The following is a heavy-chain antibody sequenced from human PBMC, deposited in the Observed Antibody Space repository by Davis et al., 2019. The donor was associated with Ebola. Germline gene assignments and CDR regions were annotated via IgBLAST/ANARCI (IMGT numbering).Heavy chain of an antibody. D-gene: IGHD5-18*01. CDR2: IYYSGTT. CDR3: ARGSLGDNYGYWFDP. J-gene: IGHJ5*02. CDR1: GVSISTGAYC. Sequence: SETLSLTCSVSGVSISTGAYCWSWFRQHPGKGLEFIGYIYYSGTTYYNPSLKGRGALSIDTSKNQFSLKLTSVTSADTAVYRCARGSLGDNYGYWFDPWGQGALVTVSS. V-gene: IGHV4-30-4*02.